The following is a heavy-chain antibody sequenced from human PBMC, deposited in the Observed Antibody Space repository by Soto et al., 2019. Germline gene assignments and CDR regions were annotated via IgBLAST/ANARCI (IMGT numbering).Heavy chain of an antibody. CDR1: GYTFTSYD. CDR2: MNPNSGNT. D-gene: IGHD3-3*01. Sequence: ASVKVSCKASGYTFTSYDINWVRQATGQGLEWMGWMNPNSGNTGYAQKFQGRVTMTRNTSISTAYMELSSLRSEDTAVYYCARVRITIFGVVEYYFDYWGQGTLVTVSS. V-gene: IGHV1-8*01. J-gene: IGHJ4*02. CDR3: ARVRITIFGVVEYYFDY.